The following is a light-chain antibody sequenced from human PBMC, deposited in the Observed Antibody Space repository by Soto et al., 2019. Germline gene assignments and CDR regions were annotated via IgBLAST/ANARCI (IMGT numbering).Light chain of an antibody. CDR2: DAS. CDR3: QQYNSYSRWT. CDR1: ESISSW. Sequence: DIQMTQSPSTLSASVGDRVTITCRASESISSWLAWYQQKPGKAPKLLIYDASSVESGVPSRFSGSGSGTEFTRTISSLQPDDFATYYCQQYNSYSRWTCGQGTKVEIK. J-gene: IGKJ1*01. V-gene: IGKV1-5*01.